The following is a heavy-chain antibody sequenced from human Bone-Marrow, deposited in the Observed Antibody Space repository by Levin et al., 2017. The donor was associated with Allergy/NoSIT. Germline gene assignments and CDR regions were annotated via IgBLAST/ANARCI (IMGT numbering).Heavy chain of an antibody. CDR1: GYTFTTYG. Sequence: GGSLRLSCKASGYTFTTYGISWVRQAPGQGLEWMGWISAYSGHTDYAEKLQGRVTLTTDTSTSTAYMALRSLRSDDTAVYYCARIYSSSWYDWGQGTLVTVSS. D-gene: IGHD6-13*01. J-gene: IGHJ4*02. CDR2: ISAYSGHT. CDR3: ARIYSSSWYD. V-gene: IGHV1-18*01.